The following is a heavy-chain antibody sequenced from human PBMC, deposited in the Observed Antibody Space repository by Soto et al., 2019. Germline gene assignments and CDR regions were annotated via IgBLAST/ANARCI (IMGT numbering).Heavy chain of an antibody. V-gene: IGHV3-48*02. Sequence: EVQLVESGGGLVQPGGSLRLSCAASGFTFSSYSMNWVRQAPGKGLEWVSYISSSSSTIYYADSVKGRFTISRDNAKNSLYLQMNSLRDEDTAVYYCARAVTLSFYYYYGMDVWGQGTTVTVSS. CDR1: GFTFSSYS. D-gene: IGHD4-4*01. CDR3: ARAVTLSFYYYYGMDV. CDR2: ISSSSSTI. J-gene: IGHJ6*02.